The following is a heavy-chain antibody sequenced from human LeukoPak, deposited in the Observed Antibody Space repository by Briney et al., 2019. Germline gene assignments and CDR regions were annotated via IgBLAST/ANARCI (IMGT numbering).Heavy chain of an antibody. Sequence: SETLSLTCAVYGGSFSGYYWSWIRQPPGKGLEWIGEINHSGSTNYNPSLKSRVTISVDTSKNQFPLKLSSVTAADTAVYYCARDVELRYFDWLLSYYYYMDVWGKGTTVTVSS. V-gene: IGHV4-34*01. CDR1: GGSFSGYY. CDR3: ARDVELRYFDWLLSYYYYMDV. J-gene: IGHJ6*03. D-gene: IGHD3-9*01. CDR2: INHSGST.